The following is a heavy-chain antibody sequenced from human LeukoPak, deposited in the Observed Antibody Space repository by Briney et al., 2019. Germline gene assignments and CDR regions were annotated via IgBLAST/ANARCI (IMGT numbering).Heavy chain of an antibody. CDR1: GYTFTCYY. CDR3: ARDFNPYYYDSSGYSQ. V-gene: IGHV1-2*02. J-gene: IGHJ4*02. CDR2: INPNSGGT. D-gene: IGHD3-22*01. Sequence: ASVKVSCKASGYTFTCYYMHWVRQAPGQGLEWMGWINPNSGGTNYAQKFQGRVTMTRDTSISTAYMELSRLRSDDTAVYYCARDFNPYYYDSSGYSQWGQGTLVTVSS.